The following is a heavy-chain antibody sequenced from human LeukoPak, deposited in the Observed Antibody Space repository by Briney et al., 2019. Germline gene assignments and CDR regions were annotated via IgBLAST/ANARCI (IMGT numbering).Heavy chain of an antibody. CDR2: MNPNSGNT. V-gene: IGHV1-8*01. CDR1: GYTFTSYD. D-gene: IGHD3-9*01. Sequence: GASVKVSCKASGYTFTSYDINWVRQATGQGLEWMGWMNPNSGNTGYAQKFQGRVTMTRNTSISTAYMELSSLRSEDTAVYYCARGYYDILTGYYDYYYYYYMDVWGIGTTVTVSS. J-gene: IGHJ6*03. CDR3: ARGYYDILTGYYDYYYYYYMDV.